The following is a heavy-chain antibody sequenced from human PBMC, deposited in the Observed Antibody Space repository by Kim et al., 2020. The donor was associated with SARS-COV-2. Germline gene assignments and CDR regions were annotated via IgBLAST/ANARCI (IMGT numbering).Heavy chain of an antibody. CDR3: ARVGSGSCQNDY. V-gene: IGHV1-69*13. CDR1: GGTFSSYA. D-gene: IGHD1-26*01. Sequence: SVKVSCKASGGTFSSYAISWVRQAPGQGLEWMGGIIPIFGTANYAQKFQGRVTITADESTSTAYMELSSLRSEDTAVYYCARVGSGSCQNDYWGQGTLVTVSS. CDR2: IIPIFGTA. J-gene: IGHJ4*02.